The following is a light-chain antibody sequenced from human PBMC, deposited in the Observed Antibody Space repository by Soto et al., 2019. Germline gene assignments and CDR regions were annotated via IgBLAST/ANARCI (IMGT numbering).Light chain of an antibody. CDR3: QQYHSDSPLT. CDR1: QNITNN. J-gene: IGKJ4*01. Sequence: IQMTQSPSSLSASIGDRVTITCQSSQNITNNLSWYQQKPGKAPNLLIYHASKLAKGVTSRFSGSGSGTEFTLTISSLQPEDFATYYCQQYHSDSPLTFGGGTKV. CDR2: HAS. V-gene: IGKV1-33*01.